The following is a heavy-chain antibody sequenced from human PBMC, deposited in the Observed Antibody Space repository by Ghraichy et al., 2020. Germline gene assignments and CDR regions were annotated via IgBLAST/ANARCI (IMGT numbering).Heavy chain of an antibody. CDR3: ARDVVDTAMLDY. CDR1: GGSISSGGYY. D-gene: IGHD5-18*01. Sequence: SLNISCTVSGGSISSGGYYWSWIRQHPGKGLEWIGYIYYSGSTYYNPSLKSRVTISVDTSKNQFSLKLSSVTAADTAVYYCARDVVDTAMLDYWGQGTLVTGSS. J-gene: IGHJ4*02. V-gene: IGHV4-31*03. CDR2: IYYSGST.